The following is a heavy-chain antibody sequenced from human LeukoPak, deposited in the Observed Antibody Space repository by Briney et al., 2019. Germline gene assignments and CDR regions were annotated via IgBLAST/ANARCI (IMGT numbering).Heavy chain of an antibody. CDR3: AREVAPYDSSGYYLRKGAFDI. CDR2: IYYSRST. CDR1: GGSISSYY. V-gene: IGHV4-59*01. Sequence: PSETLSLTCTVSGGSISSYYCSWIRQPPGKGLEWIGYIYYSRSTNYNPSLKSRVTISVDTSKNQFSLKLSSVTAADTAVYYCAREVAPYDSSGYYLRKGAFDIWGQGTMVTVSS. J-gene: IGHJ3*02. D-gene: IGHD3-22*01.